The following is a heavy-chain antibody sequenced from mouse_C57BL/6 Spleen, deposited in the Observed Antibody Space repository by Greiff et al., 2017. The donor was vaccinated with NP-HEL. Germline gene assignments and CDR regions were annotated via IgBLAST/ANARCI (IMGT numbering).Heavy chain of an antibody. CDR2: IYPGSGST. V-gene: IGHV1-55*01. D-gene: IGHD1-1*01. CDR1: GYTFTSYW. Sequence: VQLQQSGAELVKPGASVKMSCKASGYTFTSYWITWVKQRPGQGLEWIGDIYPGSGSTNYNEKFKSKATLTVDTSSSTAYMQLSSLTSEDSAVYYGEAHYYYGSSSYYFDYWGQGTTLTVSS. J-gene: IGHJ2*01. CDR3: EAHYYYGSSSYYFDY.